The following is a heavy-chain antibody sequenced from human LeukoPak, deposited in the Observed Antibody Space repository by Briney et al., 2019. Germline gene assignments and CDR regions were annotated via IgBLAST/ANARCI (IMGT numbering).Heavy chain of an antibody. D-gene: IGHD6-19*01. CDR2: IHHDGSNK. V-gene: IGHV3-30*02. Sequence: GGSLRLSCAASGFTFSSYGTHWVRQAPGKGLDWVAFIHHDGSNKYYADSVRGRFTISRDNSKNTLYLQMNSLRAEDTAVYYCARAEWLVRYYFDYWGQGTLVTVSS. J-gene: IGHJ4*02. CDR3: ARAEWLVRYYFDY. CDR1: GFTFSSYG.